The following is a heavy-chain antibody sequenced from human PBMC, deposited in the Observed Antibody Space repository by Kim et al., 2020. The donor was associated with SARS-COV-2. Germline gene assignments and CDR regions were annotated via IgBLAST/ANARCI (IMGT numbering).Heavy chain of an antibody. V-gene: IGHV3-33*05. CDR2: ISYDGSNK. CDR1: GFTFSSYG. Sequence: GGSLRLSCAASGFTFSSYGMHWVRQAPGKGLEWVAVISYDGSNKYYADSVKGRFTISRDNSKNTLYLQMNSLRAEDTAVYYCAREDIVVVPAALDYWGQG. J-gene: IGHJ4*02. CDR3: AREDIVVVPAALDY. D-gene: IGHD2-2*01.